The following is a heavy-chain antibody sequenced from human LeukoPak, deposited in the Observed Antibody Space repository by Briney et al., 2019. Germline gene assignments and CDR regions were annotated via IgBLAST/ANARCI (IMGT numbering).Heavy chain of an antibody. V-gene: IGHV1-8*01. CDR3: ARVGSTSYDFDY. J-gene: IGHJ4*02. Sequence: ASVKVSCKASGYTFTSYDINWVRQATGQGLEWMGWMNPNSGNTGYAQKFQGRVTMTRNTSISTAYMELSSLGSEDTAVYYCARVGSTSYDFDYWGQGTLVTVSS. CDR2: MNPNSGNT. CDR1: GYTFTSYD. D-gene: IGHD2-2*01.